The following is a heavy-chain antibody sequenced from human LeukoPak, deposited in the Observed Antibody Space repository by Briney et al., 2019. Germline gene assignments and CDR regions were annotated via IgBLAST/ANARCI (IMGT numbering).Heavy chain of an antibody. Sequence: GASVKVSCKASGYTFTSYDINWVRQATGQGLEWMGWMNPNSGNTGYAQKFQGRVTMTRNTSISTAYMELSSLRSEDTAVYYCAREQAYYYDRSGYYGRIPYSWFDPWGQGTLVTVSS. CDR2: MNPNSGNT. CDR1: GYTFTSYD. CDR3: AREQAYYYDRSGYYGRIPYSWFDP. V-gene: IGHV1-8*01. D-gene: IGHD3-22*01. J-gene: IGHJ5*02.